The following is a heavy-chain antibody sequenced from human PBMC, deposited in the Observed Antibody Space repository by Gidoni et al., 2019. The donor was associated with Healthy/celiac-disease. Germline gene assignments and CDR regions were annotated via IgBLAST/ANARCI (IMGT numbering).Heavy chain of an antibody. CDR3: ARVQGVAVAGRGAWFDP. CDR1: GYSFTSYW. D-gene: IGHD6-19*01. CDR2: IYPGDSDT. Sequence: EVQLVQSGAEVKKPGASLKISCKGSGYSFTSYWIGWVRQMPGKGLEWMGIIYPGDSDTRDSPSFQGQVTISADKSISTAYLQWSSLKASDTAMYYCARVQGVAVAGRGAWFDPWGQGTLVTVSS. V-gene: IGHV5-51*01. J-gene: IGHJ5*02.